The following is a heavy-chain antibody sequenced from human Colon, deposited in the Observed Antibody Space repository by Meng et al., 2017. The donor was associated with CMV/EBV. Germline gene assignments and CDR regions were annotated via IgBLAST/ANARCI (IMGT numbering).Heavy chain of an antibody. D-gene: IGHD4-11*01. CDR1: GGSISSYTYY. CDR3: ARADSLTTADYYYYGMDV. Sequence: SETLSLTCTVSGGSISSYTYYWVWIRQPPGKGLEWIGSIHYSGSTNYNPSLKSRVTISVDTSKNQFSLKLSAVTAAETAMYYCARADSLTTADYYYYGMDVWGQGTTVTVSS. CDR2: IHYSGST. V-gene: IGHV4-39*01. J-gene: IGHJ6*02.